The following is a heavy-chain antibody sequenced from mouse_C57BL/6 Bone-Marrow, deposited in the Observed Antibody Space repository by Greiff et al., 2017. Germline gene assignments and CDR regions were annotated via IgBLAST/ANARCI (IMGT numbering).Heavy chain of an antibody. J-gene: IGHJ3*01. CDR3: ASDGYFAWFAY. CDR1: GYTFTSYW. V-gene: IGHV1-50*01. Sequence: QVQLQQPGAELVKPGASVKLSCKASGYTFTSYWMKWVKQRPGQGLEWIGEIDPSDSYTNYNQKFKGKATLTVDTSSSTAYMQLSSLTSEDSAVYYCASDGYFAWFAYWGQGTLVTVSA. D-gene: IGHD2-3*01. CDR2: IDPSDSYT.